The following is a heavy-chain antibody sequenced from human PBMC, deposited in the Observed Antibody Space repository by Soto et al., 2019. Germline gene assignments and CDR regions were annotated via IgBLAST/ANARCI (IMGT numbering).Heavy chain of an antibody. V-gene: IGHV1-24*01. CDR2: FDPEDGET. J-gene: IGHJ4*02. Sequence: ASVKASCKVSGYTLTELSMHWVRQAPGKGLEWMGGFDPEDGETIYAQKFQGRVTMTEDTSTDTAYMELSSLRSEDTAVYYCATDRTYYDSSGYFRTAYLFDYWGQGTLVTVSS. CDR1: GYTLTELS. CDR3: ATDRTYYDSSGYFRTAYLFDY. D-gene: IGHD3-22*01.